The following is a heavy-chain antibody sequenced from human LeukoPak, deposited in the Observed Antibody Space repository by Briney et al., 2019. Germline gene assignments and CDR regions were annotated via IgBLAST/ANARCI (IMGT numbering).Heavy chain of an antibody. CDR2: ISGSDGST. D-gene: IGHD6-19*01. CDR1: GFTFSTYG. V-gene: IGHV3-23*01. CDR3: AQRTQWLVLDY. J-gene: IGHJ4*02. Sequence: GGSLRLSCAVSGFTFSTYGMSWVRQAPGKGLEWVSAISGSDGSTYYADSVKGRFTISTDNSKNTLDLQMNSLRAEDTAVYYCAQRTQWLVLDYWGQGTLVTVSS.